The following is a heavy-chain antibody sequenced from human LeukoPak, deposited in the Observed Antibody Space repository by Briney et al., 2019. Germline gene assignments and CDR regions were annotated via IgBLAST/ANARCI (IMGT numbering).Heavy chain of an antibody. J-gene: IGHJ4*02. Sequence: GGSLRLSCAASGFTFSSYAMSWVRQAPGKGLEWVSAISGSGGSTYYADSVKGRFTISRDNSKNTLYLQMNSLRAEDTAVYYCAKDVCYSSRLYYFDYWGQGTLVTVSS. CDR2: ISGSGGST. CDR1: GFTFSSYA. CDR3: AKDVCYSSRLYYFDY. D-gene: IGHD2-8*01. V-gene: IGHV3-23*01.